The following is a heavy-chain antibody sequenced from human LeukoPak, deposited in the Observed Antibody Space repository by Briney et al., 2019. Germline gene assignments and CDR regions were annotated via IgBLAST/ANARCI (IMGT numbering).Heavy chain of an antibody. CDR3: AKDYTIFSGDCSSPGDAFDL. V-gene: IGHV3-23*04. CDR2: ISGSGDDSSSGGTT. J-gene: IGHJ3*01. CDR1: GFRFSTYA. Sequence: GGSLRLSCVASGFRFSTYAMSWVRQSPGKRLEWVSGISGSGDDSSSGGTTHYEDSVRGRFTISRDNSKNTLHLEMNSLRVEDTALYYCAKDYTIFSGDCSSPGDAFDLWGQGTMVTVSS. D-gene: IGHD2-21*02.